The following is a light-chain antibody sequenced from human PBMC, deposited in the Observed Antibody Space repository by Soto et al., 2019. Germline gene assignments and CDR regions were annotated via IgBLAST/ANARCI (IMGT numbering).Light chain of an antibody. CDR1: SSDVGGYNY. Sequence: QSALTQPPSASGCPGQSVTISCTGTSSDVGGYNYVSWYQHHPGKAPKLMIYEVTKRPSGVPDRFSGSKSGNTASLTVSGLQAEDEADYYCSSYAGSNNHVLFGGGTKVTVL. CDR2: EVT. V-gene: IGLV2-8*01. CDR3: SSYAGSNNHVL. J-gene: IGLJ2*01.